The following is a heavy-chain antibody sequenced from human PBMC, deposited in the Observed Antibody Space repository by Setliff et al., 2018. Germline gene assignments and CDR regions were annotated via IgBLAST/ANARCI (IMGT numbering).Heavy chain of an antibody. CDR3: ARASYDSSGYPSDY. CDR1: GGSISGYY. D-gene: IGHD3-22*01. Sequence: PSETLSLTCTVSGGSISGYYWSWIRQPPEKGLEWIGHVHYSGTTGYNPSLNSRVTISVDMSKNQFSLKMNSVTAADTAVYYCARASYDSSGYPSDYWGQGTLVTVSS. V-gene: IGHV4-59*08. CDR2: VHYSGTT. J-gene: IGHJ4*02.